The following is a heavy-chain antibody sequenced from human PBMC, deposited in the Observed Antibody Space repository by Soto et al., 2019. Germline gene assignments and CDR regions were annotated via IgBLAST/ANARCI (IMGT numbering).Heavy chain of an antibody. CDR2: IYYSGST. V-gene: IGHV4-30-4*01. D-gene: IGHD3-22*01. CDR1: GGSISSGDYY. Sequence: QVQLQESGPGLVKPSQTLSLTCTVSGGSISSGDYYWSWIRQPPGKGLEWIGYIYYSGSTYYNPSLKSRVTISVGTSKHQFSLKLSSVTAADTAVYYCDRATDSSGYPDWGQGTLVTVSA. CDR3: DRATDSSGYPD. J-gene: IGHJ1*01.